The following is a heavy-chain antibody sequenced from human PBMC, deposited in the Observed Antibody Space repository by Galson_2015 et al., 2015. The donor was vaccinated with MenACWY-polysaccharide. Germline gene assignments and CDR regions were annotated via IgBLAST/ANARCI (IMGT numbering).Heavy chain of an antibody. CDR1: GFTFSSYG. D-gene: IGHD6-13*01. Sequence: SLRLSCAASGFTFSSYGMHWVRQAPGKGLEWVAFIRYDGNNKYYAESVKGRFTISRDNSKNTLYLQMNSLRAEDTAVYYCAKCLWRAAGIAVACTGFWGQGTLVTVSP. V-gene: IGHV3-30*02. CDR3: AKCLWRAAGIAVACTGF. CDR2: IRYDGNNK. J-gene: IGHJ4*02.